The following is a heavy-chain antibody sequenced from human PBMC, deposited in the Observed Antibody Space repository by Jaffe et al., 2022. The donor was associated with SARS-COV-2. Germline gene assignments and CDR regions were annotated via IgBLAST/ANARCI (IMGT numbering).Heavy chain of an antibody. V-gene: IGHV5-51*01. CDR3: ARHHYDFWSGYYGIFGMDV. D-gene: IGHD3-3*01. CDR2: IYPGDSDT. Sequence: EVQLVQSGAEVKKPGESLKISCKGSGYSFTSYWIGWVRQMPGKGLEWMGIIYPGDSDTRYSPSFQGQVTISADKSISTAYLQWSSLKASDTAMYYCARHHYDFWSGYYGIFGMDVWGQGTTVTVSS. J-gene: IGHJ6*02. CDR1: GYSFTSYW.